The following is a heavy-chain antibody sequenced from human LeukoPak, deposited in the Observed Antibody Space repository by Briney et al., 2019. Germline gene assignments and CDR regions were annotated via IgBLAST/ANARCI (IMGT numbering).Heavy chain of an antibody. CDR1: GVTLSSYW. CDR2: IKQDGSEK. Sequence: GGSLRLSCAASGVTLSSYWMSWVRQAPGKGLEWVANIKQDGSEKYYVDSVKGRFTISRDNAKNSLYLQMNSLRAEDTAVYYCARASTSCFDYWGQGTLVTVSS. CDR3: ARASTSCFDY. J-gene: IGHJ4*02. D-gene: IGHD2-2*01. V-gene: IGHV3-7*01.